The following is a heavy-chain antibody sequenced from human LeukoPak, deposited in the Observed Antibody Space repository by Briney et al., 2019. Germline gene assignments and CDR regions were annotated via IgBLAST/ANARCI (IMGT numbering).Heavy chain of an antibody. Sequence: SETLSLTCTVSGGSISSSSYYWGWIRQPPGKGLEWIGSIYYSGSTYYNPSLKSRVTISVDTSKNQFSLKLSSVTAADTAMYYCARDSRGIAAAGGWGQGTLVTVSS. CDR3: ARDSRGIAAAGG. J-gene: IGHJ4*02. D-gene: IGHD6-13*01. V-gene: IGHV4-39*07. CDR1: GGSISSSSYY. CDR2: IYYSGST.